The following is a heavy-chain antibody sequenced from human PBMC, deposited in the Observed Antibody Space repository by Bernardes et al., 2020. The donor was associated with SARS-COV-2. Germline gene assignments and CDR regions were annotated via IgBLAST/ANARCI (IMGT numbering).Heavy chain of an antibody. J-gene: IGHJ4*02. CDR2: ISGSGGST. CDR1: GFTFSSYA. Sequence: GGSLRLSCAASGFTFSSYAMSWVRQAPGKGLEWVSAISGSGGSTYYADSVKGRFTISRDNSKNTLYLQMNSLRAEDTAIYYCAKDFRRRNIVGVNAYTNFDYWGQGTLVTVSS. V-gene: IGHV3-23*01. D-gene: IGHD1-26*01. CDR3: AKDFRRRNIVGVNAYTNFDY.